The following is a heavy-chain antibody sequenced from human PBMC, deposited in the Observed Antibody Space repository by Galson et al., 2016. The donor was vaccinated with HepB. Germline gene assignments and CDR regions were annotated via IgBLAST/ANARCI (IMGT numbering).Heavy chain of an antibody. D-gene: IGHD3-16*02. CDR1: GFTFDDYA. Sequence: SLRLSCAASGFTFDDYAMHWVRQGPGKGLEWVSSISWNSGSIGYADSVKGRFMISRDNAKNSPYLQMNSLTTEDTVLYYCARRGASYDYVWGPYLSPWGQGTLVTVSS. V-gene: IGHV3-9*01. CDR2: ISWNSGSI. CDR3: ARRGASYDYVWGPYLSP. J-gene: IGHJ5*02.